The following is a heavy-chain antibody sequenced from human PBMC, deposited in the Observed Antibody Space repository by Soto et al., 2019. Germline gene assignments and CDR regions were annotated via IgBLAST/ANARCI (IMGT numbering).Heavy chain of an antibody. D-gene: IGHD5-12*01. CDR3: ARSPRYSYYMDV. J-gene: IGHJ6*03. CDR1: GYTFTSYD. V-gene: IGHV1-8*01. CDR2: MNPNSGNT. Sequence: GASVKVSCKASGYTFTSYDINWVRQATGQGLEWMGWMNPNSGNTGYAQKFQGRVTMTRNTSISTAYMELSSLRSEDTAVYYCARSPRYSYYMDVWGKGTTVTVSS.